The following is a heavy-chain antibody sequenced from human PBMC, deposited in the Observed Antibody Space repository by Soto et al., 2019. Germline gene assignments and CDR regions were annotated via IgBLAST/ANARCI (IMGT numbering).Heavy chain of an antibody. CDR1: GYPVTAYY. V-gene: IGHV1-2*02. Sequence: QLHLVQSGAVVKKPGASVTVSCSASGYPVTAYYMHWVRQAPGRGLEWMGGINPATGAAKYTQTFQGGVTMARDTSTSTVFMELRGLTSEDTAVFYCASGGGVGVAGSAAFDMWGQGTLVTVSS. D-gene: IGHD3-3*01. J-gene: IGHJ3*02. CDR3: ASGGGVGVAGSAAFDM. CDR2: INPATGAA.